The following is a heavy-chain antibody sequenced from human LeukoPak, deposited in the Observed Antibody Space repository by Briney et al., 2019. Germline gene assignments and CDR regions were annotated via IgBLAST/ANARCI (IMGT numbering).Heavy chain of an antibody. CDR3: ARPHYDSSGYYSYYFDY. Sequence: GESLKISCKGSGYSFTSYWIGWVRQMPGKGLEWMGIIYPGDSDTRYSPSFQGQVTISADKSISTAYLQWSSLKASDTAMYYCARPHYDSSGYYSYYFDYWGQGTLVTVSS. CDR1: GYSFTSYW. V-gene: IGHV5-51*01. CDR2: IYPGDSDT. D-gene: IGHD3-22*01. J-gene: IGHJ4*02.